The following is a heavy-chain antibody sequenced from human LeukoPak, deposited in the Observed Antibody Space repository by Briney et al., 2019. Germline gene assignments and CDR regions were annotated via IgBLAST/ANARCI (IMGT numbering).Heavy chain of an antibody. J-gene: IGHJ4*02. D-gene: IGHD5-18*01. V-gene: IGHV5-51*01. CDR2: IYPGDSDT. CDR3: ARPFQVDTASSRRDY. CDR1: GYSFTSYW. Sequence: KVGESLKISCKGSGYSFTSYWIGWVRQMPGKGLEWMGIIYPGDSDTRYSPSFQGQVTISADKSISTAYLQWSSLKASDTAMYYCARPFQVDTASSRRDYWGQGTLVTVSS.